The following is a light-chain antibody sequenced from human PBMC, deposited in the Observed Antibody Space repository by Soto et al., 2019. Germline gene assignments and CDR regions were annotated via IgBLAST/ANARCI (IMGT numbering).Light chain of an antibody. J-gene: IGLJ1*01. V-gene: IGLV1-44*01. Sequence: QSVLTQPPSASGTPGQRVTISCSGSSSNIGSNTVNWYQQLPGTAPKLLIYSNNQRPSGVPDRFSGSKSGTSASLAISGLQSEDEADYYCAAWDDRLSGFVFATGTKLTVL. CDR1: SSNIGSNT. CDR2: SNN. CDR3: AAWDDRLSGFV.